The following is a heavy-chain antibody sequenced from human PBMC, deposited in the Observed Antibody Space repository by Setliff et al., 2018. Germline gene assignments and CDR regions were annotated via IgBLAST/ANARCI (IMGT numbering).Heavy chain of an antibody. D-gene: IGHD3-9*01. CDR2: IYTSGST. CDR1: GGSFSGYY. V-gene: IGHV4-34*10. J-gene: IGHJ6*02. Sequence: SETLSLTCAVYGGSFSGYYWSWIRQPPGKGLEWIGRIYTSGSTYYNPSLKSRITMSVDTSKSQFYLKLSSVTAADTAVYYCASTDYDILTGYYPYGMDVWGQGTTVTVSS. CDR3: ASTDYDILTGYYPYGMDV.